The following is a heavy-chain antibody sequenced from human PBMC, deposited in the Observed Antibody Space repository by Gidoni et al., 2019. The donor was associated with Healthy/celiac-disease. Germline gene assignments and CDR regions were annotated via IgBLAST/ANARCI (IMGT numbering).Heavy chain of an antibody. CDR2: ISSIGSTI. J-gene: IGHJ4*02. CDR3: ASQYSSSWYSRFDYFDY. CDR1: GFTFSDYY. D-gene: IGHD6-13*01. Sequence: QVQLVESGGGLVKPGGSLRLSCAASGFTFSDYYMSWIRQAPGKGLDWVSYISSIGSTIYYADSVKGRFTISRDNAKNSLYLQMNSLRAEDTAVYYCASQYSSSWYSRFDYFDYWGQGTLVTVSS. V-gene: IGHV3-11*01.